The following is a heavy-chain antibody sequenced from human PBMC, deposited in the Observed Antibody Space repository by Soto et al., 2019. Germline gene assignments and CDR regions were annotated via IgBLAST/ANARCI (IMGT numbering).Heavy chain of an antibody. CDR1: GGSISSYY. J-gene: IGHJ4*02. Sequence: PSETLSLTCTVSGGSISSYYWSWIRQPPGKGLEWIGYIYYSGSTNYNPSLKSRVTISVDTSKNQFSLKLSSVTAADTAVYYCARRGCSSTSCYFVDYWGQGTLVTVSS. V-gene: IGHV4-59*08. D-gene: IGHD2-2*01. CDR2: IYYSGST. CDR3: ARRGCSSTSCYFVDY.